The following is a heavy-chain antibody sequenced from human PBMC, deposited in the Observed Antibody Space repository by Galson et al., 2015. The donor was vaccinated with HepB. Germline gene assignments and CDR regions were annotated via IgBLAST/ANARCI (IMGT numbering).Heavy chain of an antibody. CDR2: INPNSGGT. J-gene: IGHJ3*02. CDR3: ARAGAILGYCSSTSCRDAFDI. D-gene: IGHD2-2*01. Sequence: SVKVSCKASGYTFTGYYMHWVRQAPGQGLEWMGWINPNSGGTNYAQKFQGRVTMTRDTSISTAYMELSRLRSDDTAVYYCARAGAILGYCSSTSCRDAFDIWGQGTMVTVSS. V-gene: IGHV1-2*02. CDR1: GYTFTGYY.